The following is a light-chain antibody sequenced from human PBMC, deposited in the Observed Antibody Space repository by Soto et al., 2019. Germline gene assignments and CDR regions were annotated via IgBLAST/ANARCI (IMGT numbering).Light chain of an antibody. CDR1: SSNIGNNY. V-gene: IGLV1-51*01. J-gene: IGLJ2*01. Sequence: QSVLTQPPSVSAAPGQKVTISCSGSSSNIGNNYVSWYQQVPGSAPKLLIYDNNKRPSGIPDRFSGSKSGTSATLGITGLQTGDAADYYCGAWDISLSAAKVVFGGGTKLTVL. CDR2: DNN. CDR3: GAWDISLSAAKVV.